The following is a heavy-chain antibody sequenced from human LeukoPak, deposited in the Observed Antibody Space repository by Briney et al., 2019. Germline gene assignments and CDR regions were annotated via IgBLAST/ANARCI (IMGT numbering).Heavy chain of an antibody. CDR2: ISSSGSTI. Sequence: GGSLRLSCAASGFTFSDYYMSWIRQAPGKGLEWVSYISSSGSTIYYADSVKGRFTISRDNAKNSLYLQMNSLRAEDTAVYYCARDPRPGYVSSGTAEYFQHWGQGTLVTVSS. CDR1: GFTFSDYY. J-gene: IGHJ1*01. V-gene: IGHV3-11*01. CDR3: ARDPRPGYVSSGTAEYFQH. D-gene: IGHD3-22*01.